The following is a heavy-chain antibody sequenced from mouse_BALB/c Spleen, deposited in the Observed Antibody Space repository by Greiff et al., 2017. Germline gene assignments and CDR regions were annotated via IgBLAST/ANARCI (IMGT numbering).Heavy chain of an antibody. V-gene: IGHV14-3*02. CDR3: ARTMEAMDD. CDR1: GFNITDSY. Sequence: EVQLQQSGAELVKPGASVKLSCTASGFNITDSYMHWVKQRPEQGLEWIGRIDPANGNTKYDPKFQGKATITADTTSNTAYLQLSSLTSEDTAVYYCARTMEAMDDWGQGTSVTVSS. J-gene: IGHJ4*01. D-gene: IGHD1-1*02. CDR2: IDPANGNT.